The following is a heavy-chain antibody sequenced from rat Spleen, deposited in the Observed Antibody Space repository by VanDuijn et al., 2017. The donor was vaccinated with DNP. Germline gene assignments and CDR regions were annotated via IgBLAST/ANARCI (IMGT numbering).Heavy chain of an antibody. CDR2: ISPDGHIT. J-gene: IGHJ4*01. CDR3: ARGAMDA. CDR1: GFTFSDYS. V-gene: IGHV5-25*01. Sequence: EVQLVESGGGLVQPGRSMKLSCAVSGFTFSDYSMAWVLQAPTKGLEWVASISPDGHITYYQDSVKGRFTVSRDNAKSSLYLQMDSLRSEDTATYYCARGAMDAWGQGTSVTVSS.